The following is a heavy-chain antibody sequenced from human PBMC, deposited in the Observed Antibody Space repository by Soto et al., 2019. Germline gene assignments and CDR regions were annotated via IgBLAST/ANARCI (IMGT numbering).Heavy chain of an antibody. D-gene: IGHD3-10*01. CDR1: GGTFSSYA. J-gene: IGHJ4*02. Sequence: GASVKLSCKASGGTFSSYAISWVRQAPGQGLEWMGVIIPIFGTANYAQKFQGRVTITADKSTSTAYMELSSLRSEDTAVYYCAAKPGSWATNDYWGQGALVTVSS. CDR2: IIPIFGTA. CDR3: AAKPGSWATNDY. V-gene: IGHV1-69*06.